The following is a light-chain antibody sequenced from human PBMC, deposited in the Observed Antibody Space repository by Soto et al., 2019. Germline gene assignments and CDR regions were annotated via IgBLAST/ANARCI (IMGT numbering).Light chain of an antibody. CDR2: AAS. Sequence: DIQMTQSPSSLSASVGDRVTITCRASQSISSYLNWYQQKLGKAPKLLIYAASSLQSGVPSRFSGRGSGTDFTLTISSLQPEDFATYYCQQSYSIPWTFGQGTKVEIK. J-gene: IGKJ1*01. V-gene: IGKV1-39*01. CDR1: QSISSY. CDR3: QQSYSIPWT.